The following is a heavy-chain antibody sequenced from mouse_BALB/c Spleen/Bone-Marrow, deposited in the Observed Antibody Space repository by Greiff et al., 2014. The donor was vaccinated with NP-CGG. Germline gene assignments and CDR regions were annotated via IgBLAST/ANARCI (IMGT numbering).Heavy chain of an antibody. CDR2: IDPANGNT. CDR1: GFNIKDTY. Sequence: EVQLVESGAELVKPGASVELSCTASGFNIKDTYMHWVKQRPEQGLEWIGRIDPANGNTKYDPKFQGKATITADTSSNTAYLQPSSLTTEDTAVYYGAHYYYGSSGFAYWGQGTLVTVSA. J-gene: IGHJ3*01. D-gene: IGHD1-1*01. V-gene: IGHV14-3*02. CDR3: AHYYYGSSGFAY.